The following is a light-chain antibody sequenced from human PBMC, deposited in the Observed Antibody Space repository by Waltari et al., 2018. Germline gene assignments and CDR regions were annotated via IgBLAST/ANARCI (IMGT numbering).Light chain of an antibody. CDR1: SNDVGYSFL. CDR2: DVT. J-gene: IGLJ1*01. Sequence: QSALTQPASVSGSPGQSTTLPCPGPSNDVGYSFLVSWYQQHPGKAPKLIIYDVTKRPSGVSDRFSGSKSGNTAFLTISGLQAEDEADYHCCTYAGSSTYAFGTGTTVSVL. CDR3: CTYAGSSTYA. V-gene: IGLV2-23*02.